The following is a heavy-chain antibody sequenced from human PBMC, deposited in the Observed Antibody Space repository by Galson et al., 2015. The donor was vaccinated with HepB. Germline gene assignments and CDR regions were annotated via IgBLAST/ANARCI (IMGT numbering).Heavy chain of an antibody. D-gene: IGHD2-21*01. CDR3: ARDRTDILWYFDL. Sequence: SLRLPCPASGFIFSSYWMSWVRQAPGKGLEWVANIQQDGSEKYYVGSVKGRFTISRDNAKNSLYLQMNSLRAEDTAVYYCARDRTDILWYFDLWGRGTLVTVSS. J-gene: IGHJ2*01. CDR1: GFIFSSYW. V-gene: IGHV3-7*03. CDR2: IQQDGSEK.